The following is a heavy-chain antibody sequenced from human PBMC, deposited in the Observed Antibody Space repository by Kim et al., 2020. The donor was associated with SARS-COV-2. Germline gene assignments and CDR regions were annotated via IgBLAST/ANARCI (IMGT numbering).Heavy chain of an antibody. D-gene: IGHD2-2*01. Sequence: GGSLRLSCVVSGFTLSTCAMTWVRQAPGKGLEWVSTISATSGITYYADSVKGRFTVSRDNSKNTLDLQMNSLRAEDTALYYCATRPCAGPYAPWGFWGR. CDR2: ISATSGIT. V-gene: IGHV3-23*01. CDR1: GFTLSTCA. CDR3: ATRPCAGPYAPWGF. J-gene: IGHJ2*01.